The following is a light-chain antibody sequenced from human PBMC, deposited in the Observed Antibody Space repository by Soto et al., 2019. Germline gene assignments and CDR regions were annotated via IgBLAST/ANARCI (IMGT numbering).Light chain of an antibody. Sequence: EIVMPQYPATLSVSPGERATLSCMASQSVSSNLAWYQQKPGQAPRLLIYGASTRATGIPARFSGSGSGTEFTLTISSLQSEDFAVYYCQQYNNWPITFGQGTRLEIK. V-gene: IGKV3D-15*01. CDR3: QQYNNWPIT. J-gene: IGKJ5*01. CDR2: GAS. CDR1: QSVSSN.